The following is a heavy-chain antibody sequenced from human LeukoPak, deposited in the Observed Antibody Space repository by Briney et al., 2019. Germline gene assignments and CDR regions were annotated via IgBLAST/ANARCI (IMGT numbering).Heavy chain of an antibody. CDR2: ISWNSGSI. Sequence: TGGSLRLSCAASGFTFDDYAMHWVRQAPGKGLEWVSGISWNSGSIGYADSVKGRFTISRDNAKNSLYLQMNSLRAEDMALYYCAKDSASGQLAGTAFDIWGQGTMVTVSS. CDR1: GFTFDDYA. CDR3: AKDSASGQLAGTAFDI. D-gene: IGHD6-19*01. J-gene: IGHJ3*02. V-gene: IGHV3-9*03.